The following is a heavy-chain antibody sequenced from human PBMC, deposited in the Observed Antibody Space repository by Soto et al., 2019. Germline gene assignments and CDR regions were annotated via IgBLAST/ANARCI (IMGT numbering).Heavy chain of an antibody. CDR2: IYYSGST. V-gene: IGHV4-39*01. Sequence: SETLSLTCTVSGGSISSSSYYWGWNRQPPGKGLEWIGSIYYSGSTYYNPSLKSRVTISVDTSKNQFSLMLSSVTAADTAVYYCAGHYDFWNWGQGTLVTVSS. J-gene: IGHJ4*02. CDR1: GGSISSSSYY. D-gene: IGHD3-3*01. CDR3: AGHYDFWN.